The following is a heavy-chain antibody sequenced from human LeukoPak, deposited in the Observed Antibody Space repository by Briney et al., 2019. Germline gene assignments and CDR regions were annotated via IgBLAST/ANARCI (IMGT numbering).Heavy chain of an antibody. D-gene: IGHD2-21*01. J-gene: IGHJ4*02. Sequence: PGRSLRLSCAVSGYTFSSHGMHWVRQAPGNGLEWVAAIWYDGSDKYYADSVKGRFTISRDNSKNMLYLQMDSLRAEDTALYYCARLWGSVSGYFDYWGQGTLVTVSS. CDR2: IWYDGSDK. V-gene: IGHV3-33*01. CDR1: GYTFSSHG. CDR3: ARLWGSVSGYFDY.